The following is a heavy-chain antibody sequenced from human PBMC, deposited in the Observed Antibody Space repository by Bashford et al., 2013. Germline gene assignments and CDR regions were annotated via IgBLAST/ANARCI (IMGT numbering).Heavy chain of an antibody. D-gene: IGHD2-2*02. Sequence: VRQASRERGLGVGLAGIKSEADGGTTDYAAPVKGRFTISRDDSKTTLYLQMNSLKTEDTAVYYCTTHTSQGGYWGQGTLVTVSS. CDR2: IKSEADGGTT. J-gene: IGHJ4*02. CDR3: TTHTSQGGY. V-gene: IGHV3-15*01.